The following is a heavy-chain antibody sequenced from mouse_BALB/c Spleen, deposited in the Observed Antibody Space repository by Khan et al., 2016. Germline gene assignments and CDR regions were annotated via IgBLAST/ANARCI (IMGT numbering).Heavy chain of an antibody. CDR2: ISSSGGSA. CDR3: ASRYDYFDY. CDR1: GFAFSSYD. D-gene: IGHD2-14*01. V-gene: IGHV5-12-1*01. J-gene: IGHJ2*01. Sequence: EVELVESGGGLVKPGGSLKLSCAASGFAFSSYDMSWVRQTTEKRLEWVAYISSSGGSAYYPDTVKGRFTISREHAKNTRYLQMTSLKSEDTAMYYCASRYDYFDYWGQGTTLTVSS.